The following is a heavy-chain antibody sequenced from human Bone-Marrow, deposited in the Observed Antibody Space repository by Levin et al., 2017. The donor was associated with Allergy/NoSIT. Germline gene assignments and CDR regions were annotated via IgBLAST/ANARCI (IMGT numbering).Heavy chain of an antibody. CDR1: GGSISNFY. D-gene: IGHD2-15*01. Sequence: SETLSLSCTVSGGSISNFYWHWIRQTPGKGLEWIGYVDHTGNTNYNSSLQSRVSISIDTSKNHFSLNMNSVTAADTAIYYCARDPAVARVVYAFDIWGQGTKVSVSS. J-gene: IGHJ3*02. V-gene: IGHV4-59*01. CDR3: ARDPAVARVVYAFDI. CDR2: VDHTGNT.